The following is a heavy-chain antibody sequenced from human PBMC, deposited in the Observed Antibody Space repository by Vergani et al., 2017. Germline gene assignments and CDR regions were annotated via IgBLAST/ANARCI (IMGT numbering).Heavy chain of an antibody. CDR2: ISSRGSSI. Sequence: QVQLVESGGGLVKPGGSLRLSCAVSGFTFSDYYMSWIRQAPGKGLEWVSYISSRGSSIYYGDSVKGRFTISRDNANNSLYLQMNSLRAEDTAVYYCARVLGCTYYYYYYMDVWGKGTTVTVSS. CDR1: GFTFSDYY. V-gene: IGHV3-11*01. D-gene: IGHD1-26*01. CDR3: ARVLGCTYYYYYYMDV. J-gene: IGHJ6*03.